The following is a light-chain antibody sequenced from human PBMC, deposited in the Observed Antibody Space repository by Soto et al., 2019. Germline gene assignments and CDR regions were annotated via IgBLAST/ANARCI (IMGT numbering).Light chain of an antibody. Sequence: IQLTQSPSSLSASVGDRVTITCRASQGLSGFLAWYQQKPGQAPKLLIYGASTLQSGVPSRFSGSGSATDFTLTISSLQPEDFATYYCLQQNSYPLTFGGGTKVEI. CDR2: GAS. V-gene: IGKV1-9*01. CDR3: LQQNSYPLT. CDR1: QGLSGF. J-gene: IGKJ4*01.